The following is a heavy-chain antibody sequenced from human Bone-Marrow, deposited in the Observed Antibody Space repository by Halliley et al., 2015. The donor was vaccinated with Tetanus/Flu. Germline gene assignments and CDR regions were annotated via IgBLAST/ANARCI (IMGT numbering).Heavy chain of an antibody. Sequence: MGWVSADNGHTNSAQNPQGRVPMATDPSTSTASMELRSLRSDDTAVYYCARISGATRGSFDIWGQGTMVTVSS. V-gene: IGHV1-18*01. D-gene: IGHD5-12*01. J-gene: IGHJ3*02. CDR3: ARISGATRGSFDI. CDR2: VSADNGHT.